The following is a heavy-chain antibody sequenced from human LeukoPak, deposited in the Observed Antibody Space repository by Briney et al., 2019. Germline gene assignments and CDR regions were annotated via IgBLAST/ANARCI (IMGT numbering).Heavy chain of an antibody. Sequence: GGSLRLSCAASGFTFSSHSMNWVRQAPGKGLEWVSYIRSSGSTKYYADSVKGRFTIYRDNAKNSLYLQMNSLRADDTALYYCTRDPAHYPRNGFYESWGQGTLVTVSS. V-gene: IGHV3-48*04. CDR1: GFTFSSHS. D-gene: IGHD3-3*01. CDR3: TRDPAHYPRNGFYES. J-gene: IGHJ1*01. CDR2: IRSSGSTK.